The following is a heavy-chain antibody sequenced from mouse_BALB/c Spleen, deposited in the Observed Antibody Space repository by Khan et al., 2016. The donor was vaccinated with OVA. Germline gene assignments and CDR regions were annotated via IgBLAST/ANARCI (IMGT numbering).Heavy chain of an antibody. CDR2: IDPANGNA. CDR3: ARDYWDAFAY. CDR1: GFNIKDTY. Sequence: EVQLQESGAELVKPGASVKLSCTASGFNIKDTYMHWVKQRPEQGLEWIGKIDPANGNAKYDPKFQGKATITADTSSNTAHLQLSSLTSEDTAVYFCARDYWDAFAYGGQGTLVTVST. J-gene: IGHJ3*01. D-gene: IGHD4-1*01. V-gene: IGHV14-3*02.